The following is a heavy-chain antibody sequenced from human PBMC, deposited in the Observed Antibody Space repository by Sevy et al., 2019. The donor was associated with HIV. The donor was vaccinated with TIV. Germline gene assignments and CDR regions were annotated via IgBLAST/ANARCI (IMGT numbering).Heavy chain of an antibody. J-gene: IGHJ6*02. V-gene: IGHV4-39*01. CDR3: ARQVIAPLDIVATITYYYYGMDV. CDR2: IYYSGST. Sequence: SETLSLTCTVSGGSISSSSYYWGWIRQPPGKGLEWIGSIYYSGSTYYNPSLKSRVTISVDTSKNQFSLKRSSVTAADTAVYYCARQVIAPLDIVATITYYYYGMDVWGQGTTVTVSS. CDR1: GGSISSSSYY. D-gene: IGHD5-12*01.